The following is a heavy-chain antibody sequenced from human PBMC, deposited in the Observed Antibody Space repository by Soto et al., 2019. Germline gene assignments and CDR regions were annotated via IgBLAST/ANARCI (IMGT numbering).Heavy chain of an antibody. CDR3: ARLSRGSAY. CDR2: IYYSGST. D-gene: IGHD2-15*01. CDR1: GGSIYNSPYY. J-gene: IGHJ4*02. Sequence: QLQLQESGPGLVKPSETLSLTCTVSGGSIYNSPYYWGWIRQPPGKGLEWIGSIYYSGSTSYNPAHKRRVTVFVDTSKNQFYLTLASVTAADTAVYYCARLSRGSAYWGQGTLVTVSS. V-gene: IGHV4-39*01.